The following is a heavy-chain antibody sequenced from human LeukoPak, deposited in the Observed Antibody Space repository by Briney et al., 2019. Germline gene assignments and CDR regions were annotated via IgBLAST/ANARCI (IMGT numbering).Heavy chain of an antibody. CDR3: ARDFGGTYSSSFRVDI. Sequence: GASVKVSCKASGYTFTSYGISWVRQAPGQGLEWMGWISAYNGNTNYAQKLQGRVTMTTDTSTSTAYMELRSLRSDDTAVYYCARDFGGTYSSSFRVDIWGQGTMVTVSS. J-gene: IGHJ3*02. CDR2: ISAYNGNT. V-gene: IGHV1-18*01. D-gene: IGHD6-13*01. CDR1: GYTFTSYG.